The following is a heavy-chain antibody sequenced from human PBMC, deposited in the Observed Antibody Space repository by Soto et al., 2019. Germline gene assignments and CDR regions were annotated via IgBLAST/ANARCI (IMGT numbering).Heavy chain of an antibody. J-gene: IGHJ4*02. Sequence: SETLSLTCTVSGGSINNYYWTWIRQPPGRGLEWIAYVHFSGSTKYNPSLQSRATISVNTSKNQFSLRLNSVTAADTAVYYCARDLMYYRTVFDYWGQGTLVTVSS. CDR2: VHFSGST. CDR1: GGSINNYY. V-gene: IGHV4-59*01. D-gene: IGHD2-8*01. CDR3: ARDLMYYRTVFDY.